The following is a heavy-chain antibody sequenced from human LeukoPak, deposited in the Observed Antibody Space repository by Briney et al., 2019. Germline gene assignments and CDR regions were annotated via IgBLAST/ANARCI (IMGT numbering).Heavy chain of an antibody. D-gene: IGHD3-10*01. J-gene: IGHJ5*02. CDR2: INHSGST. Sequence: TGGSLRLSCAASEFSVGSNYMTWVRQPPGKGLEWIGEINHSGSTNYNPSLKSRVTISVDTSKNQFSLKLSSVTAADTAVYYCARHRTYYYKFDPWGQGTLVTVSS. CDR1: EFSVGSNY. CDR3: ARHRTYYYKFDP. V-gene: IGHV4-34*01.